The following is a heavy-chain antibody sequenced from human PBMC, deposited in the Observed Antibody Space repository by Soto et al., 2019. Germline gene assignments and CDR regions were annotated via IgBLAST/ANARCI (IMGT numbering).Heavy chain of an antibody. V-gene: IGHV4-59*12. CDR3: ARNYYYCMDV. CDR2: IYYSGST. CDR1: GGSISSYY. Sequence: SETLSLTCTVSGGSISSYYWSWIRQPPGKGLEWIGYIYYSGSTNYNPSLESRLDISVDKSKNHFSLKLSSVTAADTAVYYCARNYYYCMDVWGKGTTVTVSS. J-gene: IGHJ6*03.